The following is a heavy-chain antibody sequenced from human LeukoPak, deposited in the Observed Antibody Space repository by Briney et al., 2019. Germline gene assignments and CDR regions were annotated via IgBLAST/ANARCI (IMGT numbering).Heavy chain of an antibody. V-gene: IGHV3-48*01. J-gene: IGHJ4*02. CDR1: GFTFSSYS. CDR2: ISSSSSTI. Sequence: GGSLRLSCAASGFTFSSYSMNWVRQAPGRGLEWVSYISSSSSTIYYADSVKGRFTISRDNAKNTLYLQMNSLRAEDTAVYYCAGEIPFDYWGQGTLVTVSS. CDR3: AGEIPFDY.